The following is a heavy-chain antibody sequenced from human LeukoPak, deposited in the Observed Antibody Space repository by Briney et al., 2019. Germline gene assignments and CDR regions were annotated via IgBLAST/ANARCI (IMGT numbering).Heavy chain of an antibody. J-gene: IGHJ4*02. CDR1: GFTFSSYW. Sequence: PGGSLRLSCAASGFTFSSYWMSWVRQAPGKWLEWVGRIKNKTNSYTTRYAASVQGRFTISRDELKNSLYLQMNSLKTEDTAVYYCADLGTPYWGQGTLVTVSS. CDR3: ADLGTPY. V-gene: IGHV3-72*01. CDR2: IKNKTNSYTT.